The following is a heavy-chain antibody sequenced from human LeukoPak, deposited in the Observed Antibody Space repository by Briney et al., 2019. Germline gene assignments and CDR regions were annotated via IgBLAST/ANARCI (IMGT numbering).Heavy chain of an antibody. CDR1: GYTFTSYY. CDR2: INPSGGST. Sequence: ASVKVSRKASGYTFTSYYMHWVRQAPGQGLEWMGIINPSGGSTSYAQKFQGRVTMTRDTSTSTVYMELSSLRSEDTAVYYCARGPPLGYCSSTSCYGSPLYGMDVWGQGTTVTVSS. J-gene: IGHJ6*02. V-gene: IGHV1-46*01. CDR3: ARGPPLGYCSSTSCYGSPLYGMDV. D-gene: IGHD2-2*01.